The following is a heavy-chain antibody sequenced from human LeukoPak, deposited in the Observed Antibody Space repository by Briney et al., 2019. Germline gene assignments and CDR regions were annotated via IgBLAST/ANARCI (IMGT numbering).Heavy chain of an antibody. CDR1: GYTFTSYY. V-gene: IGHV1-46*01. CDR2: INPSGGST. Sequence: ASVKVSCKASGYTFTSYYMHWVRQAPGQGLEWMGIINPSGGSTSYAQKFQGRVTMTRDTSTSTVYMKLSRLRSDDTAVYYCARVSPDGYYPTLDYWGQGTLVTVSS. D-gene: IGHD3-22*01. CDR3: ARVSPDGYYPTLDY. J-gene: IGHJ4*02.